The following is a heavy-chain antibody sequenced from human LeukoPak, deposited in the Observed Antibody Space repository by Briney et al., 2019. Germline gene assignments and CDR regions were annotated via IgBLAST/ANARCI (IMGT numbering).Heavy chain of an antibody. CDR1: GXTFNTYA. CDR2: ISASGAGT. Sequence: GSLRLSCSASGXTFNTYAMSWVRQAPGKGLEWVSSISASGAGTYYADSVKGRFTISRDNSENTVYLQMNSLRAEDTAIYYCAKDWSGSDYFDYWGQGTLVTVSS. D-gene: IGHD1-14*01. J-gene: IGHJ4*02. V-gene: IGHV3-23*01. CDR3: AKDWSGSDYFDY.